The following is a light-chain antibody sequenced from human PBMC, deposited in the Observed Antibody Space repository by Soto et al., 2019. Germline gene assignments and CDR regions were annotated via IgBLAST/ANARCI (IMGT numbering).Light chain of an antibody. V-gene: IGLV2-14*01. CDR1: SSDIGGYNY. Sequence: QSALTQPASVSGSPGQSITISCTGTSSDIGGYNYVSWYQQHPGKAPKLMIYEVSNRPSGVSNRFSGSKSGNTASLTISGLQAEDEPDYYCTSYTSSSPNYVFATGPKVTVL. J-gene: IGLJ1*01. CDR3: TSYTSSSPNYV. CDR2: EVS.